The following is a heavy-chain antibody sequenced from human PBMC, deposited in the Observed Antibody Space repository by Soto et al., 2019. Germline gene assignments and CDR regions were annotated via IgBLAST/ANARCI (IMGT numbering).Heavy chain of an antibody. J-gene: IGHJ3*02. Sequence: QVQLQESGPGLVKPSETLSLTCSVSGGSISSYYWSWIRQPPGKGLEWIAYIYYSGTSYNPSLKSRVHISPDTSKNQFSLKLSSVTAADTAVYYCARTYDGSGPNSGGYAFDIWGQGTMVTVSS. V-gene: IGHV4-59*01. D-gene: IGHD3-22*01. CDR1: GGSISSYY. CDR3: ARTYDGSGPNSGGYAFDI. CDR2: IYYSGT.